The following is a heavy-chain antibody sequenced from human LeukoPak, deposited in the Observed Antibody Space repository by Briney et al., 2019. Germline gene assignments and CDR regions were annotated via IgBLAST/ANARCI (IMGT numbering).Heavy chain of an antibody. J-gene: IGHJ4*02. CDR1: GFTFSSYG. V-gene: IGHV3-30*03. Sequence: GGSLRLSCAASGFTFSSYGMHWVRQAPGKGLEWVAVISYDGSNKYYADSVKGRFTISRDNSKNTLYLQMNSLRAEDTAVYYCARVPYYDFWSGFYYFDYWGQGTLVTVSS. CDR2: ISYDGSNK. CDR3: ARVPYYDFWSGFYYFDY. D-gene: IGHD3-3*01.